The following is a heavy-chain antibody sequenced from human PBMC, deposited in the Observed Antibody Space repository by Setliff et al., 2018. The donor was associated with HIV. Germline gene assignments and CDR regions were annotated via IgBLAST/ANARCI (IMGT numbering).Heavy chain of an antibody. CDR1: GYTFTRNQ. V-gene: IGHV1-46*01. CDR2: INPSGGSA. D-gene: IGHD3-22*01. J-gene: IGHJ4*02. Sequence: ASVKVSCKASGYTFTRNQIHWVRQAPGQGLEWMGIINPSGGSAAYAEKFRGRVTMTSDTSTNTVYMGLRSLRSEETAVFYCARDGGDGSGYYYADYWGQGTLVTVSS. CDR3: ARDGGDGSGYYYADY.